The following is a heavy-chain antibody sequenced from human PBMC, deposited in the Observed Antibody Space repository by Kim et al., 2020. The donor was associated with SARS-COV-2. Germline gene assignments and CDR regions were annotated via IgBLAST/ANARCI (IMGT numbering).Heavy chain of an antibody. D-gene: IGHD3-22*01. Sequence: CNPSLKSRVTISVDTSKNQCSLKLSSVTAADTAVYYCARVHYYDSSGRDYWGQGTLVTVSS. CDR3: ARVHYYDSSGRDY. V-gene: IGHV4-34*01. J-gene: IGHJ4*02.